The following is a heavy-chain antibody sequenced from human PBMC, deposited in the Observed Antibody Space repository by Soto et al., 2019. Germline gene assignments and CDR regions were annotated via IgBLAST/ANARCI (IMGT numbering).Heavy chain of an antibody. Sequence: QVQLQESGPGLVKPSETLSLTCAVSGGSVNSGSYYWTWIRQPPGKGLEWIGFVYFNGYTKYNPSLKGRITLSGDTAKDQFPPKLSSMTPADTAVYFCSGVDRDYRTYYLGQGTLVTVSS. CDR3: SGVDRDYRTYY. CDR2: VYFNGYT. D-gene: IGHD4-17*01. J-gene: IGHJ4*02. V-gene: IGHV4-61*01. CDR1: GGSVNSGSYY.